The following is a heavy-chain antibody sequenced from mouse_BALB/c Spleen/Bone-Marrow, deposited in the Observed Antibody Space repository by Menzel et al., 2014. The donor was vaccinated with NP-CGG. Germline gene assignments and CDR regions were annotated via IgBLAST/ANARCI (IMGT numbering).Heavy chain of an antibody. CDR1: GFTFSDYY. CDR3: ARVVTTATLYWYFDV. CDR2: ISDGGSYT. J-gene: IGHJ1*01. Sequence: EVMLVESGGGLVKPGGSLKLSCAASGFTFSDYYTYWVRQTPEKRLEWVATISDGGSYTYYPDSVKGRFTISRDNAKNNLYLQMSSLKSEDTAMYYCARVVTTATLYWYFDVWDAGTTVTVSS. D-gene: IGHD1-2*01. V-gene: IGHV5-4*02.